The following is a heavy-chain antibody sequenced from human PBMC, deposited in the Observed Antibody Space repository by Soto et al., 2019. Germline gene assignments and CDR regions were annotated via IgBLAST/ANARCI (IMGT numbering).Heavy chain of an antibody. V-gene: IGHV4-4*07. CDR1: NGSISTYY. CDR3: ARDSTILSRAMDV. CDR2: ISYTGSP. J-gene: IGHJ6*02. Sequence: SETLSLTCTVSNGSISTYYWSWIRQPAGRSLEWIGHISYTGSPTYNPSLKSRVTLSIDTSEKQFSLNLRSVTAADTAVYYCARDSTILSRAMDVWGRGITVTVSS. D-gene: IGHD3-3*01.